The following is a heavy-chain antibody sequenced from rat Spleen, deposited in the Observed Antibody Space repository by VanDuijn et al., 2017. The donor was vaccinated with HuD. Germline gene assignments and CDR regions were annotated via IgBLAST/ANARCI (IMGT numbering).Heavy chain of an antibody. J-gene: IGHJ3*01. Sequence: EVELVESGGGLVPPGRSMKLSCFASGFNFSNYYMAWVRQAPTKGLEWVSFITADLGNIFYRDSVKVRFTISRDNAKSTLYLQMNSLRSEYTATYYCVRPLYRDNYAHVPWFAYWGQGTLVTVSS. CDR3: VRPLYRDNYAHVPWFAY. CDR2: ITADLGNI. V-gene: IGHV5-25*01. CDR1: GFNFSNYY. D-gene: IGHD4-3*01.